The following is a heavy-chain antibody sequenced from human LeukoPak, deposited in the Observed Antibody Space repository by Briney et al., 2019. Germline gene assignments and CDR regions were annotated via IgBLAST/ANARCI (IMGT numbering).Heavy chain of an antibody. CDR2: INPAGTET. CDR3: ARFGYEAAVDL. CDR1: GFSFSAYW. D-gene: IGHD6-13*01. V-gene: IGHV3-7*01. Sequence: GSLRLSCAASGFSFSAYWMTWVRQAPGTGLEWVANINPAGTETYYVDPVKGRFTISRDNAKNLLYLQMNSLRAEDTAVYYCARFGYEAAVDLWGQGTLVTVSS. J-gene: IGHJ4*02.